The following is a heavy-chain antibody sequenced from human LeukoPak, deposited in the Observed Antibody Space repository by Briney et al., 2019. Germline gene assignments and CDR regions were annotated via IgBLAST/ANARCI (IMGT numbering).Heavy chain of an antibody. CDR1: GGSISSGGYY. Sequence: SQTLSLTRTVSGGSISSGGYYWSWIRQHPGKGLEWIGYIYYSGSTYYNPSLKSRVTISVDTSKNQFSLKLSSVTAADTAVYYCARGGVDTAMAIFDYWGQGTLVTVSS. CDR2: IYYSGST. J-gene: IGHJ4*02. V-gene: IGHV4-31*03. CDR3: ARGGVDTAMAIFDY. D-gene: IGHD5-18*01.